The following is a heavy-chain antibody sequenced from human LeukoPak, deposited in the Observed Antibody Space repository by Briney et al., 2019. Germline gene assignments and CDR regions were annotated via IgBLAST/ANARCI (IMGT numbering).Heavy chain of an antibody. V-gene: IGHV3-11*01. J-gene: IGHJ4*02. D-gene: IGHD3-10*01. Sequence: PGGSLRLSCAASGFTFSDYYMSWIRQAPGKGLEWVSYISSGGSTIYYADSPKGRFTMSRDNAKNSLYLQMNSLRAEDTAVYYCARACTRCGDASGTGAIDYWGQGTLVTVSS. CDR2: ISSGGSTI. CDR3: ARACTRCGDASGTGAIDY. CDR1: GFTFSDYY.